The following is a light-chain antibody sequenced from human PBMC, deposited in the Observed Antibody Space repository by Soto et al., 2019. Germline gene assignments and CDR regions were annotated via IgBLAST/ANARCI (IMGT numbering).Light chain of an antibody. Sequence: EIVLTQSPGTLSLSPGERATLSCRASQSVSSNLAWYQQKPGQAPRLLIYGASTRATAIPGRFSGSGSGTEFTLTISSLQSEDFAVYYCQQYNNWLGTFGQGTKVDIK. J-gene: IGKJ1*01. CDR3: QQYNNWLGT. CDR1: QSVSSN. CDR2: GAS. V-gene: IGKV3-15*01.